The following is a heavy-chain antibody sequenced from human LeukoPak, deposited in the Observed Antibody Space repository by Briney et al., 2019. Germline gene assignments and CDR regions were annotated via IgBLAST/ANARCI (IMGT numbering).Heavy chain of an antibody. CDR1: GFTSSSYG. D-gene: IGHD6-19*01. V-gene: IGHV3-30*18. Sequence: GGSLRLSCAASGFTSSSYGMHWVRQAPGKGLEWVAVISYDGSNKYYADSVKGRFTISRDNSKNTLYLQMNSLRAEDTAVYYCAKDRVAVAGPYDYWGQGTLVTVSS. J-gene: IGHJ4*02. CDR3: AKDRVAVAGPYDY. CDR2: ISYDGSNK.